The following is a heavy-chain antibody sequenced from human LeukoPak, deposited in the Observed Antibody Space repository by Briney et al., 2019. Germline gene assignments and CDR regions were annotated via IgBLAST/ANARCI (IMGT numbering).Heavy chain of an antibody. CDR1: GFTVSSNY. D-gene: IGHD1-26*01. V-gene: IGHV3-53*01. CDR3: AAYSGAHHKTFDD. Sequence: PGGSLRLSCAASGFTVSSNYMSWVRQAPGKGLEWVSVIYSGGSTYYADSVKGRFTISRDNSKSTLYIQMNSLRAEDTAVYYCAAYSGAHHKTFDDWGQGTLVTVSS. J-gene: IGHJ4*02. CDR2: IYSGGST.